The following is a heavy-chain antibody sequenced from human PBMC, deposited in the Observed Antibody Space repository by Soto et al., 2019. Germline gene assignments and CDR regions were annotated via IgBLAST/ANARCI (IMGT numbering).Heavy chain of an antibody. CDR3: ARWTSDYHDDSGRLGQ. Sequence: QVQVVESGGGVVQPGRSLRLSCAASGFTFSRHGMHWVRQAPGKGLEWVTNISYDGNKKNYADSVRGRFTISRDNSKNTLYLEMDSLRVEDTAVYYCARWTSDYHDDSGRLGQWGQGTLVTVSS. D-gene: IGHD3-16*01. V-gene: IGHV3-33*01. CDR2: ISYDGNKK. J-gene: IGHJ4*02. CDR1: GFTFSRHG.